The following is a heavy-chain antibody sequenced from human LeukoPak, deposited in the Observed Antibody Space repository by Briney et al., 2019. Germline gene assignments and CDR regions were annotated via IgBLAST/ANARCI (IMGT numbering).Heavy chain of an antibody. CDR2: IIGSSGDT. CDR3: AKGAYDYIEMGYFDY. V-gene: IGHV3-23*01. Sequence: GGSLRLSCAASGFTFGNSWVHWVRQAPGKGLEWVSLIIGSSGDTFYADSVKGRFTISRDNSKNRLYLQMNSLRAEDTALYYCAKGAYDYIEMGYFDYWGQGTLVTVSS. CDR1: GFTFGNSW. J-gene: IGHJ4*02. D-gene: IGHD5-12*01.